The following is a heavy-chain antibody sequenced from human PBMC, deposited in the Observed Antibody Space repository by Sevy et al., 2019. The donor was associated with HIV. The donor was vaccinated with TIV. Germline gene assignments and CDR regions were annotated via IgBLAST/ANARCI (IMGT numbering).Heavy chain of an antibody. V-gene: IGHV5-51*01. CDR3: ARINSSGYGGDYEGYYGMDV. Sequence: GESLKISCKGSGYRFTSYWIGWVRQMPGKGLEWMGIIYPGDSDTRYSPSFQGQVTISADKSIGTAYLQWGSLKASDTAMYYCARINSSGYGGDYEGYYGMDVWGQGTTVTVSS. CDR1: GYRFTSYW. D-gene: IGHD2-21*02. CDR2: IYPGDSDT. J-gene: IGHJ6*02.